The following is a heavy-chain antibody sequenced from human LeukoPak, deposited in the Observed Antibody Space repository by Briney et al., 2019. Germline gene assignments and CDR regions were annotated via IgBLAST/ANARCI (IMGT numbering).Heavy chain of an antibody. CDR2: IYVSGKA. CDR1: GGSIRTYF. D-gene: IGHD3-22*01. J-gene: IGHJ4*02. Sequence: KSSETLSLTFSVSGGSIRTYFWSWIRQPAGRGLEGVGRIYVSGKANYNPSLKSRVTMSVDTPKNQFTMKMSSVTAAHTAVYYCAKDLGYYDSSGYADYWGQGTLVTVSS. V-gene: IGHV4-4*07. CDR3: AKDLGYYDSSGYADY.